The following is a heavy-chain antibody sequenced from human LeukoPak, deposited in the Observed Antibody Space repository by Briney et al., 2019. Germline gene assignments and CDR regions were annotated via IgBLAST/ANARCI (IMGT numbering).Heavy chain of an antibody. CDR3: ARAYTGSSPWDY. CDR1: GYTLTELS. D-gene: IGHD1-26*01. V-gene: IGHV1-24*01. J-gene: IGHJ4*02. CDR2: FDPEDGET. Sequence: ASVKVSCKVSGYTLTELSMHWVRQAPGKGLEWMGGFDPEDGETSYAQKFQGRVTMTRDTSTSTVYMELSSLRSEDTAVYYCARAYTGSSPWDYWGQGTLVTVSS.